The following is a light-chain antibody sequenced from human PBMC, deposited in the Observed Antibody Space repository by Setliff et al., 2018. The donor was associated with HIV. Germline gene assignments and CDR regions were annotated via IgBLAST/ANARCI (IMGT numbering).Light chain of an antibody. CDR1: SSNIGNNY. Sequence: QSVLAQPPSVSAAPGQKVTISCSGSSSNIGNNYVSSYQQLPGTAPKLLIYDNDKRPSGIPDRFSGSKSGTSATLGITGLQTGDEADYYCETWDSSLSGWVFGTGTKVTVL. CDR3: ETWDSSLSGWV. CDR2: DND. J-gene: IGLJ1*01. V-gene: IGLV1-51*01.